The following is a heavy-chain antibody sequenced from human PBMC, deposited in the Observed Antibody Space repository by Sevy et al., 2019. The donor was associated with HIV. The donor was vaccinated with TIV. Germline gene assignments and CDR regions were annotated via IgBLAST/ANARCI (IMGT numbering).Heavy chain of an antibody. CDR1: GFTFSDYY. Sequence: GGSLRLSCTASGFTFSDYYMTWIRQAPGKGLEWVSYISGSGSTIDYADSVKGRFTICRDNAKKSLYLQMKSLRDDDTAVYYCARAAGWLDPWGQGTLVTVSS. J-gene: IGHJ5*02. CDR2: ISGSGSTI. CDR3: ARAAGWLDP. V-gene: IGHV3-11*01.